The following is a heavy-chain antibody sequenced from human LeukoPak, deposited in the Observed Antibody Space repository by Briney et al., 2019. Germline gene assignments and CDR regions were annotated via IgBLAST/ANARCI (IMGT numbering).Heavy chain of an antibody. D-gene: IGHD3-9*01. V-gene: IGHV3-30*02. CDR3: AKDGHNDWLYYFDY. Sequence: GGSLRLSCAASGFTFSSFGMHWVRQAPGKGLEWVAFVRYTGSSTYYVDSVKGRFTISRDNSKSTPYLQMNSLRPEDTAVYYCAKDGHNDWLYYFDYWGQGTLVTVSS. J-gene: IGHJ4*02. CDR2: VRYTGSST. CDR1: GFTFSSFG.